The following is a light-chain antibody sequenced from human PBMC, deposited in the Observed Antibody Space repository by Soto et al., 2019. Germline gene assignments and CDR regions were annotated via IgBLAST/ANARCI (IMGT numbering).Light chain of an antibody. CDR3: SSYTSSSLLV. CDR1: SSDVGGYNY. Sequence: QSALTQPASVSGSPGQSITISCTGTSSDVGGYNYVSWYQQHPGKAPKLMIYDVSNRPSGVSNRFSGSKSGNTASLTISGLQAEDEAAYYCSSYTSSSLLVFGGGTKVTVL. J-gene: IGLJ2*01. CDR2: DVS. V-gene: IGLV2-14*01.